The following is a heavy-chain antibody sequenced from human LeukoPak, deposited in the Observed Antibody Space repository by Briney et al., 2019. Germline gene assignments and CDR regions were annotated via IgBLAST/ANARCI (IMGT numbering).Heavy chain of an antibody. CDR3: ARQGTAMVFDWFDP. CDR1: GGSISSSSYY. Sequence: PSETLSLTCTVSGGSISSSSYYWGWIREPPGKGLEWIGSIYYSGSTYYNPSLKSRVTISVDTSKNQFSLKLSSVTAADTAVYYCARQGTAMVFDWFDPWGQGTLVTVSS. J-gene: IGHJ5*02. CDR2: IYYSGST. V-gene: IGHV4-39*01. D-gene: IGHD5-18*01.